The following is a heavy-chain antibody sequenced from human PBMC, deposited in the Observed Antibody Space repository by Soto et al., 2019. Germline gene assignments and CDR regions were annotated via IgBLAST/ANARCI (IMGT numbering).Heavy chain of an antibody. CDR3: AKQRTGDDAFDI. D-gene: IGHD7-27*01. V-gene: IGHV3-23*01. Sequence: GGSLRLSCAASGFTFSSYAMSWVRQAPGKGLEWVSAISGSGGSTYYADSVKGRFTISRDNSKNTLYLQMNSLRAEDAAVYYCAKQRTGDDAFDIWGQGTMVTVSS. CDR1: GFTFSSYA. CDR2: ISGSGGST. J-gene: IGHJ3*02.